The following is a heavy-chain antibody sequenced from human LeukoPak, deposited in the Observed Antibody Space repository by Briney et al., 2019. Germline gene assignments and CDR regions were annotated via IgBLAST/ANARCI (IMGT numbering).Heavy chain of an antibody. V-gene: IGHV4-34*01. D-gene: IGHD1-1*01. CDR3: ARGNWNDFNGAFDI. J-gene: IGHJ3*02. CDR1: GGSFSGDF. CDR2: INHGGST. Sequence: SETLSLTCAVYGGSFSGDFWSWIRQSPGKGLEWIGEINHGGSTTYNPSLKSRVTISVDTSKNQFSLKLSSVTAADTAVYYCARGNWNDFNGAFDIWGQGTMVTVSS.